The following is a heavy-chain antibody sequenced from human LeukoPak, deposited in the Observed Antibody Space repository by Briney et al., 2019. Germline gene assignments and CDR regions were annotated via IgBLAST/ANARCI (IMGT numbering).Heavy chain of an antibody. Sequence: SETLSLTCAVYGGSFSGYYWSWIRQPPGKGLEWIGEINQSGYTNYNASLKSRVTISVDTSKNQFSLKLTSVTAADMAVYYCVRVMIAAGAIDSWGQGTLVTASS. CDR2: INQSGYT. D-gene: IGHD6-13*01. J-gene: IGHJ4*02. CDR1: GGSFSGYY. V-gene: IGHV4-34*01. CDR3: VRVMIAAGAIDS.